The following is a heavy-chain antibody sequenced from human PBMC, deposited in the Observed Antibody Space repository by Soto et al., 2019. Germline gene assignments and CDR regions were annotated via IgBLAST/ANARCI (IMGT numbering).Heavy chain of an antibody. CDR3: ARDSIPYYYDSSGYYYTLDV. CDR2: IIPIFGTA. J-gene: IGHJ6*02. V-gene: IGHV1-69*13. Sequence: GGSVKVSCKASGGTFSSYAISWVRQAPGQGLGWMGGIIPIFGTANYAQKFQGRVTITADESTSTAYMELSSLRSEDTAVYYCARDSIPYYYDSSGYYYTLDVWGQGTTVTVSS. CDR1: GGTFSSYA. D-gene: IGHD3-22*01.